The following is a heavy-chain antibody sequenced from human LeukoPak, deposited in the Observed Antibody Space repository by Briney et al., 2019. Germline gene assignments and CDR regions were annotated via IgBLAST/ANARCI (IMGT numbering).Heavy chain of an antibody. Sequence: GGSLRLSCVGSAFTLRSYGMNWVRQAPGKGPEWVSSISSGSTSKKYADSVKGRFAISRDNAYNSLYLQMNSLRAEDTAVYYCASSGPAAWGQGTLVTVSS. J-gene: IGHJ5*02. CDR2: ISSGSTSK. V-gene: IGHV3-21*01. CDR3: ASSGPAA. CDR1: AFTLRSYG. D-gene: IGHD5-12*01.